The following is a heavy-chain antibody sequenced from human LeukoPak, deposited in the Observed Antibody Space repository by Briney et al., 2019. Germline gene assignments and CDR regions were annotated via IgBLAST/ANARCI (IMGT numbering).Heavy chain of an antibody. CDR1: GFPLHRCG. D-gene: IGHD2-2*01. J-gene: IGHJ4*02. Sequence: PGGSLRLPCAVSGFPLHRCGILGLRQAPGKGLEWVAVISDDGSRRFYVDSVKGRFTISRDNSNDTVYMQMYSLRAEDRAVYYCAREDVGYDFDYCCQGSLVTVSS. V-gene: IGHV3-30*03. CDR2: ISDDGSRR. CDR3: AREDVGYDFDY.